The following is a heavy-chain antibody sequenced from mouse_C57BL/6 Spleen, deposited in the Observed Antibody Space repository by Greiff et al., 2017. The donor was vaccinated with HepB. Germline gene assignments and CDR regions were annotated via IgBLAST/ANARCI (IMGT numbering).Heavy chain of an antibody. Sequence: QVQLQQSGPELVKPGASVKISCKASGYAFSSSWMNWVKQRPGKGLEWIGRIYPGDGDTNYNGKFKGKATLTADKSSSTAYMQLSSLTSEDSAVYFCARGGGNWYFDVWGTGTTVTVSP. CDR3: ARGGGNWYFDV. J-gene: IGHJ1*03. V-gene: IGHV1-82*01. CDR1: GYAFSSSW. D-gene: IGHD1-1*02. CDR2: IYPGDGDT.